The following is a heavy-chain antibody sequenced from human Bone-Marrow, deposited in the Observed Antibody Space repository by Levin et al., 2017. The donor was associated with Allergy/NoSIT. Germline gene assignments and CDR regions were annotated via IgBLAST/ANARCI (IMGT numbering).Heavy chain of an antibody. D-gene: IGHD3-10*01. V-gene: IGHV4-34*01. Sequence: PGGSLRLSCAVYGGSFSGYYWSWIRQPPGKGLEWIGEINHSGSTNYNPSLKSRVTISVDTSKNQFSLKLSSVTAADTAVYYCAGAWNLNYYGSGSYPPGWFDPWGQGTLVTVSS. CDR1: GGSFSGYY. CDR2: INHSGST. J-gene: IGHJ5*02. CDR3: AGAWNLNYYGSGSYPPGWFDP.